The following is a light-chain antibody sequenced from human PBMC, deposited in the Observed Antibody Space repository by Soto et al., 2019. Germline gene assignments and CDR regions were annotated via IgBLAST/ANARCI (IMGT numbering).Light chain of an antibody. CDR2: DAS. Sequence: EIVLRQSPATLSSSPGERATLSCRASQSVSSNLAWYQQKPGQAPRLLIYDASNRATGIPARFSGSGSGTDFTLTISSLEPEDFAVYYCQQRSNPITFGQGTRLEIK. J-gene: IGKJ5*01. CDR1: QSVSSN. V-gene: IGKV3-11*01. CDR3: QQRSNPIT.